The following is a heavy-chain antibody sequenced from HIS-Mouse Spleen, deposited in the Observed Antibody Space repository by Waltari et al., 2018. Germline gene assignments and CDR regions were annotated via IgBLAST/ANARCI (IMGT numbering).Heavy chain of an antibody. D-gene: IGHD6-19*01. J-gene: IGHJ5*02. CDR1: GYTFPAYY. Sequence: QVQLVQSGAEVKKPGAAVKVSCTASGYTFPAYYMHWVRQAPGQGLEWMGWINPNSGGTNYAQKFQGRVTMTRDTSISTAYMELSRLRSDDTAVYYCARAAIGWTPRADPWGQGTLVTVSS. CDR2: INPNSGGT. CDR3: ARAAIGWTPRADP. V-gene: IGHV1-2*02.